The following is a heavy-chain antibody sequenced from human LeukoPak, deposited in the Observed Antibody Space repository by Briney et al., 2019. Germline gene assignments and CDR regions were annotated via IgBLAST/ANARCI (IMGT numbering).Heavy chain of an antibody. V-gene: IGHV3-43*02. J-gene: IGHJ5*02. CDR2: ISGDGGST. Sequence: GGSLRLSCAASGFTFDDFAMHWVRQAPGKGLEWVSLISGDGGSTYYADSVKGRFTISRDNSKNSLYLQMNSLRTEDTALYYCAKDTPYFDWLFVNWFDPWGQGTLVTVSS. CDR3: AKDTPYFDWLFVNWFDP. CDR1: GFTFDDFA. D-gene: IGHD3-9*01.